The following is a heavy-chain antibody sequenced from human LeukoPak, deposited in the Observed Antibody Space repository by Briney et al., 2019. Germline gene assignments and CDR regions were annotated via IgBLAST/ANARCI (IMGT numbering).Heavy chain of an antibody. D-gene: IGHD6-13*01. CDR1: GFTFSSYW. J-gene: IGHJ4*02. V-gene: IGHV3-74*01. CDR2: INTAGSST. Sequence: GSLRLSCAASGFTFSSYWMHWVRQAPGKGLVWVSRINTAGSSTIYADSVKGRFTISRDNAKNTLYLQMNSLRAEDTAVYYCARDLGVGIAGFYFDYWGQGTLVTVSS. CDR3: ARDLGVGIAGFYFDY.